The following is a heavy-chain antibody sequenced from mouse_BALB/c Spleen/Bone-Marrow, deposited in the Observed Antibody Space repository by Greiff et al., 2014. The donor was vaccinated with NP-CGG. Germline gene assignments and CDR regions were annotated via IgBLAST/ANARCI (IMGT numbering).Heavy chain of an antibody. CDR3: ARRGVHYSYFDV. J-gene: IGHJ1*01. CDR2: ILPGSGSS. V-gene: IGHV1-9*01. Sequence: VQLQQSGAELMKPGASVKISCKATGYTFSSYWVEWVKQRPGHGLEWIGEILPGSGSSNYNEKFKGKATFTADTSSNTAYVQLSSLTSEDSDVYYCARRGVHYSYFDVWGAGTTVTVSS. CDR1: GYTFSSYW.